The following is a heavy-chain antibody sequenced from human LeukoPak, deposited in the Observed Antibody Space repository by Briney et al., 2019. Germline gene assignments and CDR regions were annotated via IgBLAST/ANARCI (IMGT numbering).Heavy chain of an antibody. V-gene: IGHV3-23*01. CDR3: AKDMGSSWYAGDY. J-gene: IGHJ4*02. CDR1: GFTFSNYA. Sequence: GGSLRLSCAASGFTFSNYAMGWVRQAPGKGLEWVSTIRDSGAYGFYADSVRGRFTISRDNSNNLVYLQMNSLRAEDTAVYYCAKDMGSSWYAGDYWGQGTLVTVSS. D-gene: IGHD6-13*01. CDR2: IRDSGAYG.